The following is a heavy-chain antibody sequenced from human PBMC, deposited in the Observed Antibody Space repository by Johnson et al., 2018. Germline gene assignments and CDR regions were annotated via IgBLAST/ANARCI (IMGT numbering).Heavy chain of an antibody. D-gene: IGHD3-16*02. CDR3: KGVIAAPYYMDV. J-gene: IGHJ6*03. V-gene: IGHV3-15*07. CDR1: GFTFSNAW. CDR2: IKSTTDGGTT. Sequence: VQLVESGGGLVKPGGSLRLSCAASGFTFSNAWMNCVRQAPGKGLEWVGRIKSTTDGGTTEYAAPVKGRFTITRDDSKNTLYRKMNSLKTEDTAVYYCKGVIAAPYYMDVWGKGTTVTVSS.